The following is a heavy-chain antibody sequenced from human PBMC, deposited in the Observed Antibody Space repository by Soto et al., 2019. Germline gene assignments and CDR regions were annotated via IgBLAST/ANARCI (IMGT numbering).Heavy chain of an antibody. D-gene: IGHD3-22*01. Sequence: SETLSLTCTVSGGSISSYYWSWIRQPPGKGLEWTGYIYYSGSTNYNPSLKSRVTISVDTSKNQFSLKLSSVTAADTAVYYCARVRVYYYDSSGYYPDYWGQGTLVTVSS. CDR3: ARVRVYYYDSSGYYPDY. CDR2: IYYSGST. V-gene: IGHV4-59*01. CDR1: GGSISSYY. J-gene: IGHJ4*02.